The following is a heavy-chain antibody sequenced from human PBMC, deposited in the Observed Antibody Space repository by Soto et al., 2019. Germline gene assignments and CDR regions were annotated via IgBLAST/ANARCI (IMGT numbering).Heavy chain of an antibody. V-gene: IGHV4-39*02. D-gene: IGHD3-3*01. CDR3: SRRGVAAGGKVLDN. CDR1: AAAIINSSDY. CDR2: IYQSGSA. Sequence: SEALAVSGSVSAAAIINSSDYLGWLRQTPGTGLERISSIYQSGSAYYTSSLKSRVTIAVDTCKNRFCLKLNYVTAADTPVYSCSRRGVAAGGKVLDNWGKGTLVPVPS. J-gene: IGHJ4*02.